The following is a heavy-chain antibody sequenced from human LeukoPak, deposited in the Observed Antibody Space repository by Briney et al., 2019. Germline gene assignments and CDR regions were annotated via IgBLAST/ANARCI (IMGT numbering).Heavy chain of an antibody. D-gene: IGHD6-13*01. CDR1: GYTFTGYY. CDR3: ARYRGRAAGTDWFDP. CDR2: INPNSGGT. V-gene: IGHV1-2*02. J-gene: IGHJ5*02. Sequence: GASVKVSCKASGYTFTGYYMHWVRQAPGQGLEWMGWINPNSGGTNYAQKLQGRVTMTTDTSTSTAYMELRSLRSDDTAVYYCARYRGRAAGTDWFDPWGQGTLVTVSS.